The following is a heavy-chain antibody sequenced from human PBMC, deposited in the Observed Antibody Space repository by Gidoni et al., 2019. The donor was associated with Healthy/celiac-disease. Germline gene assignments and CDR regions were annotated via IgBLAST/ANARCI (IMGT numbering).Heavy chain of an antibody. CDR2: DPEDGET. CDR3: ATGAGYSSSWYEGVGYYFDY. D-gene: IGHD6-13*01. J-gene: IGHJ4*02. V-gene: IGHV1-24*01. Sequence: DPEDGETIYAQKFQGRVTMTEDTSTDTAYMELSSLRSEDTAVYYCATGAGYSSSWYEGVGYYFDYWGQGTLVTVSS.